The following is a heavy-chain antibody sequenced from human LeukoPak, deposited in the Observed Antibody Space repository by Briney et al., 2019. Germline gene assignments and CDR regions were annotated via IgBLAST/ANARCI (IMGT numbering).Heavy chain of an antibody. CDR3: VLGRDPYFDY. Sequence: GGSLRLSCAASGFTFSSHGIHWVRQAPGKGLEWVAGISSDGRNKHYTDFILGRFTISRDNSNNTLYLRMNSLKVEDTAVYYCVLGRDPYFDYWGRGTLVAVSS. J-gene: IGHJ4*02. V-gene: IGHV3-30*03. CDR2: ISSDGRNK. CDR1: GFTFSSHG.